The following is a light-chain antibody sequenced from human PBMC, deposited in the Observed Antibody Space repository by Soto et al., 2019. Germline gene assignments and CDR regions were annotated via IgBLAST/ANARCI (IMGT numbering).Light chain of an antibody. CDR2: DVS. Sequence: ALTPPRSVSGSPGQSVTISCTGTSSDVGGYNYVSWYQQYPGKAPKLMIYDVSKRPSGVPDRFSGSKSGNTASLTISGLQAEDEADYYCYSYAGSYTFYVFGTGTKLTVL. CDR3: YSYAGSYTFYV. J-gene: IGLJ1*01. CDR1: SSDVGGYNY. V-gene: IGLV2-11*01.